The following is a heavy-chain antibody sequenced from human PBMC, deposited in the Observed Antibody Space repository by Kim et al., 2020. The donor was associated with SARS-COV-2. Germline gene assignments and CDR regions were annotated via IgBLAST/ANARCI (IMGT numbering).Heavy chain of an antibody. CDR2: IYYSGST. D-gene: IGHD6-19*01. V-gene: IGHV4-39*01. J-gene: IGHJ6*02. CDR3: ARHGTVAGTRHYGMDV. Sequence: SETLSLTCTVSGGSISSSSYYWGWIRQPPGKGLEWIGSIYYSGSTYYNPSLKSRVTISVDTSKNQFSLKLSSVTAADTAVYYCARHGTVAGTRHYGMDVWGQGTTVTVSS. CDR1: GGSISSSSYY.